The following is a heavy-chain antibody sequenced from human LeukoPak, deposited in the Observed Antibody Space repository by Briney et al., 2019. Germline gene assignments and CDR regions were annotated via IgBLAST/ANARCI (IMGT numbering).Heavy chain of an antibody. D-gene: IGHD3-9*01. J-gene: IGHJ4*02. CDR3: ARSPDILTGENFDY. V-gene: IGHV1-8*01. CDR2: MNPNSGNT. Sequence: ASVKVSCKASGYTFTSYDTNWVRQATGQGLEWMGWMNPNSGNTGYAQRFQGRVTMTRNTSISTAYMELSRLRSDDTAVLYCARSPDILTGENFDYWGQGTLVTVSS. CDR1: GYTFTSYD.